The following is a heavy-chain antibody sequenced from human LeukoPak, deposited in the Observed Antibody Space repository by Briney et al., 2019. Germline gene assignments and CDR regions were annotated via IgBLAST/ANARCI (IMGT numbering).Heavy chain of an antibody. Sequence: GGSLRLSCAASGFTFRIYEMNWVCQAPGKGLEWVSYISSGGGTVHYTDSVQGRFTISRDNANNALYLQMNSLRAEDTAVYYCARDKGGWRPLDYWGQGTLVTVSS. CDR3: ARDKGGWRPLDY. CDR1: GFTFRIYE. V-gene: IGHV3-48*03. J-gene: IGHJ4*02. CDR2: ISSGGGTV. D-gene: IGHD6-19*01.